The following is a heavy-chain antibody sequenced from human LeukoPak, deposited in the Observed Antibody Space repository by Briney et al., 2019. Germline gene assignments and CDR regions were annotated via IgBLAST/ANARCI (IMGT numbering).Heavy chain of an antibody. Sequence: SETLSLTCTVSGDSISSYYWSWIRQPPGRGLEWIGYIYYSGSTNYNPSLKSRVTISIDTSKNQFSLKLSSVTAADTAVYYCARKVTRKGGDAFDIWAKGQWSPSLQ. CDR1: GDSISSYY. J-gene: IGHJ3*02. D-gene: IGHD2-21*02. V-gene: IGHV4-59*01. CDR2: IYYSGST. CDR3: ARKVTRKGGDAFDI.